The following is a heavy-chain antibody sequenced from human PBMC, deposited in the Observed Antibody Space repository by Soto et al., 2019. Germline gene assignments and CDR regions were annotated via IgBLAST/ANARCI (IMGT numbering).Heavy chain of an antibody. D-gene: IGHD6-13*01. V-gene: IGHV4-30-4*01. Sequence: SETLSLTCTVSGGSISSGDYYWSWIRQPPGKGLEWIGYIYYSGSTYYNPSLKSRVTISVDTSKNQFSLKLSSVTAADTAVYYCARDQGGAAHFDYWGQGTLVTVSS. CDR2: IYYSGST. CDR3: ARDQGGAAHFDY. CDR1: GGSISSGDYY. J-gene: IGHJ4*02.